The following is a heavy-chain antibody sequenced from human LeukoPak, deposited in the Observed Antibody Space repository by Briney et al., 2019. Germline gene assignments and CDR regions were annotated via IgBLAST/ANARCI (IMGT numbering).Heavy chain of an antibody. CDR3: ARVGSGYDPIDC. V-gene: IGHV4-59*12. CDR2: IYYSGST. CDR1: GGSISSYY. J-gene: IGHJ4*02. D-gene: IGHD5-12*01. Sequence: RSETLSLTCTVSGGSISSYYWSWIRQPPGKGLEWIGYIYYSGSTNYNPSLKSRVTISVDTSKNQFSLKLSSVTAADTAVYYCARVGSGYDPIDCWGQGTLVTVSS.